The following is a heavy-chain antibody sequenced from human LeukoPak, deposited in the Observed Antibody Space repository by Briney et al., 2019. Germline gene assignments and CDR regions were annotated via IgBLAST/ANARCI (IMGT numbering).Heavy chain of an antibody. Sequence: GGSLRLSCTASGFTFSSYTMHWVRQAPGKGLEWVSSISSSNSYIYYADSVKGRFTISRDNAKNSLYLQMNSLRAEDTAVYYCARLGALDAFDIWGQGTMVTVSS. J-gene: IGHJ3*02. CDR2: ISSSNSYI. CDR3: ARLGALDAFDI. D-gene: IGHD1-26*01. CDR1: GFTFSSYT. V-gene: IGHV3-21*01.